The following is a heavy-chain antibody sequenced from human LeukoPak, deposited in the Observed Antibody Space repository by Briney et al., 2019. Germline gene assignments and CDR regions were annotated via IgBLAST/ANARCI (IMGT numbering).Heavy chain of an antibody. CDR2: IYYSWST. CDR3: AGPSGRYYYYMDV. V-gene: IGHV4-59*01. Sequence: SETLSLTCTVSGGSISSYYWSWIRQPPGKGLELIGYIYYSWSTNYNPSLKSRVTISVDTSKNQFSLKLSSVTAEDTAVYYCAGPSGRYYYYMDVWGKGTTVTVSS. J-gene: IGHJ6*03. CDR1: GGSISSYY.